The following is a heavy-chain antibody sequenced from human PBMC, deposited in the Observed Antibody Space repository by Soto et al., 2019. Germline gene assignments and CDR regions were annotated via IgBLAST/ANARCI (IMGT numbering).Heavy chain of an antibody. Sequence: GASVKVSCKASGYTFTSYYMHWVRQAPGQGLEWMGIINPSGGSTSYAQKFQGRVTMTRDTPTSTVYMELSSLRSEDTAVYYCARVGPAVAGSGYFDYWGQGTLVTVSS. CDR1: GYTFTSYY. V-gene: IGHV1-46*01. J-gene: IGHJ4*02. D-gene: IGHD6-19*01. CDR2: INPSGGST. CDR3: ARVGPAVAGSGYFDY.